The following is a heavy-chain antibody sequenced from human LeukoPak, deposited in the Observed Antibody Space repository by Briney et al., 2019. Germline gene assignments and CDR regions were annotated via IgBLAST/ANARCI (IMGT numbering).Heavy chain of an antibody. D-gene: IGHD2-15*01. CDR2: INHSGST. Sequence: SSETLFLTCAVYGGSFSGYYWSWIRQPPGKGLEWIGEINHSGSTNYNPSLKSRVTISVDTSKNQFSLKLSSVTAADTAVYYCARGKGYCSGGSCHWFDPWGQGTLVTVSS. CDR3: ARGKGYCSGGSCHWFDP. CDR1: GGSFSGYY. J-gene: IGHJ5*02. V-gene: IGHV4-34*01.